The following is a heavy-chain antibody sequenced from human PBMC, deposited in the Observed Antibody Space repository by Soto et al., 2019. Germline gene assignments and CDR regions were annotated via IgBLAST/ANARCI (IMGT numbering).Heavy chain of an antibody. J-gene: IGHJ3*02. CDR2: ISYDGSNK. V-gene: IGHV3-30-3*01. D-gene: IGHD6-25*01. Sequence: QVQRVESGGGVVQPGRSLRLSCAASGFTISSYGMHWVRQAPGKGLEWVAVISYDGSNKYYADSVKGRFTISRDNSKNTLYLQMNSLRAEDTAVYYCARDGTAFAFDIWGQGTMVTVSS. CDR1: GFTISSYG. CDR3: ARDGTAFAFDI.